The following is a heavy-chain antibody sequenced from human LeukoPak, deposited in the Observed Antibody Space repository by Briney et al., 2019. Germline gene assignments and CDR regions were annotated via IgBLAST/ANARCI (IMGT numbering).Heavy chain of an antibody. D-gene: IGHD4-17*01. Sequence: GGSLRLSCAASGFTFSNAWMSWVRQAPGKGLEWVGRIKSKTEGGTTDYAAPVKVRFTISRDDSKNTLYLQMNSLKTEDTAVYYCTLYGVTTSGDAFDIWGQGTMVTVSS. CDR1: GFTFSNAW. CDR3: TLYGVTTSGDAFDI. J-gene: IGHJ3*02. CDR2: IKSKTEGGTT. V-gene: IGHV3-15*01.